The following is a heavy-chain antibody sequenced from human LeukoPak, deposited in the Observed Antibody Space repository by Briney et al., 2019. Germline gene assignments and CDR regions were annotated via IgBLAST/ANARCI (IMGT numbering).Heavy chain of an antibody. CDR3: ANALEYQLLYYYYYYGMDV. CDR1: GFTFSRYA. CDR2: ISGSGGST. Sequence: PGGSLRLFCAASGFTFSRYAMSWVRQAPGKGLEWVSAISGSGGSTYYADSVKGRFTISRDNSKNTLYLQMNSLRAEDTAVYCCANALEYQLLYYYYYYGMDVWGQGTTVTISS. V-gene: IGHV3-23*01. D-gene: IGHD2-2*01. J-gene: IGHJ6*02.